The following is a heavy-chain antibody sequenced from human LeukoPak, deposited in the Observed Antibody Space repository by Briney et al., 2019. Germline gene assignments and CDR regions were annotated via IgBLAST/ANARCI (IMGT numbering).Heavy chain of an antibody. V-gene: IGHV3-23*01. CDR3: ARNLGPFDV. Sequence: GGSLTLSCAASGFTFNDFAMTWLRQAPGKGLGWVSTIADAGTYYADSVKGRFIISRDNSENMLYLQLNSLRADDTAMYYCARNLGPFDVRGHGTMVTVSS. CDR2: IADAGT. D-gene: IGHD3-16*01. J-gene: IGHJ3*01. CDR1: GFTFNDFA.